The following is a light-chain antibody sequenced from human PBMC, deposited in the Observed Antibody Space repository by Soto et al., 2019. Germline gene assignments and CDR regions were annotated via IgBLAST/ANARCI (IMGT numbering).Light chain of an antibody. Sequence: QSVLTQPPSVSGAPGQRVTISCTGSSSNIGAGYDVHWYQQLPGTAPKLLIYGNSNRPSGVTDRFSGSKSGTSASLAITGLQADDEAAYSCQSYASSLSGYVVFGGGTKLTVL. J-gene: IGLJ2*01. CDR3: QSYASSLSGYVV. V-gene: IGLV1-40*01. CDR1: SSNIGAGYD. CDR2: GNS.